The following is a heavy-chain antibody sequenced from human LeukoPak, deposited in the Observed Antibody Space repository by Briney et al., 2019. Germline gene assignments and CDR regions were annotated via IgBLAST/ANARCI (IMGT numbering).Heavy chain of an antibody. CDR2: ISSSSSYI. Sequence: GGALRDSCAASRFTSCSHSMHGVRQAPGKGLEWVSSISSSSSYIYYADSVKGRFTISRDNAKNSLYLQMNSLRAEDTAVYYCARDFWGFDYASDGMDVWGEGTTVTVSS. CDR3: ARDFWGFDYASDGMDV. V-gene: IGHV3-21*01. J-gene: IGHJ6*04. D-gene: IGHD4-17*01. CDR1: RFTSCSHS.